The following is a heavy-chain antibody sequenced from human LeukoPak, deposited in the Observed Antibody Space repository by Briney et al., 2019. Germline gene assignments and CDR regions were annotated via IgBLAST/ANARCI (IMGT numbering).Heavy chain of an antibody. J-gene: IGHJ4*02. D-gene: IGHD3-3*02. CDR3: ARSICSDFHY. V-gene: IGHV6-1*01. CDR2: TYYRSKWYN. Sequence: SQTLSLTCAISGDSVSNNNAAWSWIRQSPSRGLGWLGRTYYRSKWYNDYAVSVKSRITINPDTSKNQFSLHLKSVTPEDTAVYYCARSICSDFHYWGQGTLVTVSS. CDR1: GDSVSNNNAA.